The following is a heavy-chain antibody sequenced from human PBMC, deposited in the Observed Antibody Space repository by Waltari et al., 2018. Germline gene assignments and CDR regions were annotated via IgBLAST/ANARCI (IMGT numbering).Heavy chain of an antibody. CDR2: FDPEDGET. Sequence: QVQLVQSGAEVKKPGASVKVSCKVSGYTLTELSMHWVRQAPGKGLEWMGGFDPEDGETIYAQKFQGRVTMTGDTSTDTAYMELSSLRSEDTAVYYCATVFRAVAVDAFDIWGQGTMVTVSS. J-gene: IGHJ3*02. V-gene: IGHV1-24*01. CDR3: ATVFRAVAVDAFDI. D-gene: IGHD6-19*01. CDR1: GYTLTELS.